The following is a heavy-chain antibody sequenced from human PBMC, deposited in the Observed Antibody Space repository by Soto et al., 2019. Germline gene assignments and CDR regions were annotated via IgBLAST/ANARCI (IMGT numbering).Heavy chain of an antibody. CDR3: AKEWVYDSSGWSFDY. CDR2: ISYDGSNK. J-gene: IGHJ4*02. Sequence: GGSLRLSCAASGFTFSSYGMHWVSQAPGKGLEWVAVISYDGSNKYYADSVKGRFTISRDNSKNTLYLQMNSLRAEDTAVYYCAKEWVYDSSGWSFDYWGQGTLVTVSS. V-gene: IGHV3-30*18. D-gene: IGHD3-22*01. CDR1: GFTFSSYG.